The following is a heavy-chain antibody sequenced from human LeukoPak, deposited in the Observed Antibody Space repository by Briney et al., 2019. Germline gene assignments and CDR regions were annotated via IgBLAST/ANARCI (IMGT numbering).Heavy chain of an antibody. J-gene: IGHJ2*01. D-gene: IGHD3-22*01. CDR1: GGSISSYY. CDR3: ARAPGSYDSSGYLYWYFDL. Sequence: PSETLSLTCTVSGGSISSYYWSWIRQPPGKGLEWIGYIYYSRSTNYNPSLKSRATISVDTSKNQFSLKLTSVTAADTAVYFCARAPGSYDSSGYLYWYFDLWGRGTLVTVSS. V-gene: IGHV4-59*01. CDR2: IYYSRST.